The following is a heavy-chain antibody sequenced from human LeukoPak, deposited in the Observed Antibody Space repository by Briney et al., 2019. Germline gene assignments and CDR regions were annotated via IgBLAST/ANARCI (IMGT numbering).Heavy chain of an antibody. CDR2: ISYDGSNK. CDR1: GFTFSSYA. D-gene: IGHD3-3*01. V-gene: IGHV3-30-3*01. J-gene: IGHJ4*02. Sequence: PGGSLRLSCAASGFTFSSYAMHWVRQAPGKGLEWVAVISYDGSNKYYADSVKGRFTISRDNSKNTLYLQMNSLRAEDTAVYYCARDPAWDYDLWSGLPSDWGQGTLVTVSS. CDR3: ARDPAWDYDLWSGLPSD.